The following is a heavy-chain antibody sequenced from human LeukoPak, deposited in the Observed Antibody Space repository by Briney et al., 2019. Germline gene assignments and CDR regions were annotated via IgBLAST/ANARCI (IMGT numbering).Heavy chain of an antibody. CDR2: ISGSGGST. D-gene: IGHD6-13*01. V-gene: IGHV3-23*01. J-gene: IGHJ4*02. CDR1: GFTFSSYA. Sequence: GGSLRLSCAASGFTFSSYAMSWVRQAPGKGLEWVSAISGSGGSTYYADSVKGRFTLSRDNSKNTLYLQMNSLRAEDTAVYYCAKNGLAAAGTPLDYWGQGTLVPVSS. CDR3: AKNGLAAAGTPLDY.